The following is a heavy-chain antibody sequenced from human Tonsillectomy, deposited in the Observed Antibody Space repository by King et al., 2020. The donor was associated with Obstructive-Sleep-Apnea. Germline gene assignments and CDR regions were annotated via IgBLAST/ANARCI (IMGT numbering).Heavy chain of an antibody. CDR1: GFTFSGYN. CDR3: ARDLVPDAFDI. Sequence: VQLVESGGGLVQPGGSLRLSCAASGFTFSGYNMNWVRQAPGKGLEWGSYISSSRITIYFAYTVKGRFTISRDKAKNSLYLQMNSLGAEDTAVYYFARDLVPDAFDIWGQGTMVTVSS. J-gene: IGHJ3*02. CDR2: ISSSRITI. V-gene: IGHV3-48*01. D-gene: IGHD6-13*01.